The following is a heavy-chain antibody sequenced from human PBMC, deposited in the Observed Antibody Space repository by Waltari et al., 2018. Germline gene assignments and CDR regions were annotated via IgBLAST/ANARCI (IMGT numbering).Heavy chain of an antibody. Sequence: QVQLVQSGAEVKKPGSSVKVSCKASGGTFSSYAISWVRQAPGQGLEWMGRIIPILGIANYAQKSKARGPITADKSTSTAYMELSSLRSEDTAVYYCARALVDCSSTSCYTIDNWFDPWGQGTLVTVSS. CDR3: ARALVDCSSTSCYTIDNWFDP. CDR1: GGTFSSYA. D-gene: IGHD2-2*02. V-gene: IGHV1-69*09. J-gene: IGHJ5*02. CDR2: IIPILGIA.